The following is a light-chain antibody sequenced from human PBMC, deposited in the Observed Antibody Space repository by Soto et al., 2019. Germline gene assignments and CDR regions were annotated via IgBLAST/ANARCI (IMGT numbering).Light chain of an antibody. J-gene: IGKJ1*01. CDR3: QHYMTQS. Sequence: DVELTQSPSTLPASVGDRVTIACRASQSSSNWLAWYQQKPGTAPKLLIYHASTLESGVPSRFSGSGSGTEFTLTIAGLEPHDFATYYCQHYMTQSFGQGTKVDIK. CDR2: HAS. V-gene: IGKV1-5*01. CDR1: QSSSNW.